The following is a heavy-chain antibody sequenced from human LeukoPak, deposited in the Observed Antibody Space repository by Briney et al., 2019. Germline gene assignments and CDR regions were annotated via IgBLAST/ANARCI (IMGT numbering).Heavy chain of an antibody. Sequence: SVKVSCKASGGTFSSYAISWVRQAPGQGLEWMGGIIPIVGTANYAQKFQGRVTITTDESTSTAYMELSSLRSEDTAVYYCARGAGLSYYYYYMDVWGKGTTVTVSS. CDR1: GGTFSSYA. V-gene: IGHV1-69*05. J-gene: IGHJ6*03. D-gene: IGHD2/OR15-2a*01. CDR3: ARGAGLSYYYYYMDV. CDR2: IIPIVGTA.